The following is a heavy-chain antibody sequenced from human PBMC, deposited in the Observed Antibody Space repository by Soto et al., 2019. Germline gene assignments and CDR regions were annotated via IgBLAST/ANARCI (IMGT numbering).Heavy chain of an antibody. CDR2: MSTRDGDT. V-gene: IGHV3-23*01. CDR3: AKEGISRKLDFDY. Sequence: GRSLRLSCTGSGFTFSTYAMSWVRQAPGKGLEWVSCMSTRDGDTFYVDSVKGRFTISRDNSKNTLHLQMNSLRAEDTAVYYCAKEGISRKLDFDYWGQGTLVTVSS. CDR1: GFTFSTYA. J-gene: IGHJ4*02.